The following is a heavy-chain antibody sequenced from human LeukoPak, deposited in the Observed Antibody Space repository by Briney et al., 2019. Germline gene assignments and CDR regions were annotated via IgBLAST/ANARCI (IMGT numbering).Heavy chain of an antibody. CDR2: LSGSGYTT. D-gene: IGHD1-14*01. V-gene: IGHV3-23*01. CDR3: AKEVTENNWFDP. Sequence: GGSLRLSCAASGFTFSNYAMSWVRQAPGKRLEWVSALSGSGYTTYYADSVKGRFTISRDNSKNTLYLQMNSLRAEDTAVYYCAKEVTENNWFDPWGQGTLVSVSS. CDR1: GFTFSNYA. J-gene: IGHJ5*02.